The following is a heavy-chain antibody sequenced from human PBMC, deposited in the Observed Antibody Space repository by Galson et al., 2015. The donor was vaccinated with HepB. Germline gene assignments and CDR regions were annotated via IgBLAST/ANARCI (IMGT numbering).Heavy chain of an antibody. V-gene: IGHV1-18*04. CDR2: ISAYNGNT. CDR1: GYTFTSYG. CDR3: ARDLVGYCSSTSCYQRVVRGYYYYGMDV. Sequence: SVKVSCKASGYTFTSYGISWVRQAPGQGLEWMGWISAYNGNTNYAQKLQGRVTMTTDTSTSTAYMELRSLRSDDTAVYYCARDLVGYCSSTSCYQRVVRGYYYYGMDVWGQGTTVTVSS. D-gene: IGHD2-2*01. J-gene: IGHJ6*02.